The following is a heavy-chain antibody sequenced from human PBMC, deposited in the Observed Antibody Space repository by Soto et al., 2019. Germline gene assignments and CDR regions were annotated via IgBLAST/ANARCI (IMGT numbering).Heavy chain of an antibody. CDR3: AKGGSSSSTRYYYGMDV. CDR1: GFTFSSYG. Sequence: GGSLRLSCAASGFTFSSYGMHWVRQAPGKGLEWVAVISYDGSNKYYADSVKGRFTISRDNSKNTLYLQMNSLRAEDTAVYYCAKGGSSSSTRYYYGMDVWGQGTTVTVSS. CDR2: ISYDGSNK. V-gene: IGHV3-30*18. D-gene: IGHD6-6*01. J-gene: IGHJ6*02.